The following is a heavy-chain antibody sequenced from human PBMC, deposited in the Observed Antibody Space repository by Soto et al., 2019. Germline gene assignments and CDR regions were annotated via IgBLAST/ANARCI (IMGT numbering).Heavy chain of an antibody. J-gene: IGHJ6*02. V-gene: IGHV3-7*01. CDR1: GFTFSSYW. CDR2: IKQDGSEK. D-gene: IGHD4-17*01. Sequence: PEGSLRLSCAASGFTFSSYWMSWVRQAPGKGLEWVANIKQDGSEKYYVDSVKGRFTISRDNARNSLYLQMNSLRVEDTAVYYCAVPYGDSLYYYYGMDVWGQGTTVTVSS. CDR3: AVPYGDSLYYYYGMDV.